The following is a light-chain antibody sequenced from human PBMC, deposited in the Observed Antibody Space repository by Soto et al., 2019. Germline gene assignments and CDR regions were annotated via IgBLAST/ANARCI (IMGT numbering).Light chain of an antibody. V-gene: IGLV2-23*01. Sequence: QSALTQPASVSGSPGQSITISCTGTNSDVGSYKFVSWYQQHPGEVPKLIIYEATKRPSGLSNRFSGSKSGNTASLTISGLQAEDEADYYCCSFAGGGATWVFGGGTKLIVL. CDR3: CSFAGGGATWV. CDR1: NSDVGSYKF. J-gene: IGLJ3*02. CDR2: EAT.